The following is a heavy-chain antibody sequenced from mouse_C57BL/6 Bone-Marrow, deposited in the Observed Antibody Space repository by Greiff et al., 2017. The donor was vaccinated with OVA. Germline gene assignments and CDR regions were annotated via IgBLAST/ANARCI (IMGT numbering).Heavy chain of an antibody. Sequence: QVQLQQPGAELVKPGASVKLSCKASGYTFTSYWMQWVKQRPGQGLEWIGEIDTSDSYTNYNQKFKGKATLTVDTSSSTAYMQLSSLTSEDSAVYYCARSIYYDYDGDAMDYWGQGTSVTVSS. J-gene: IGHJ4*01. V-gene: IGHV1-50*01. CDR3: ARSIYYDYDGDAMDY. D-gene: IGHD2-4*01. CDR1: GYTFTSYW. CDR2: IDTSDSYT.